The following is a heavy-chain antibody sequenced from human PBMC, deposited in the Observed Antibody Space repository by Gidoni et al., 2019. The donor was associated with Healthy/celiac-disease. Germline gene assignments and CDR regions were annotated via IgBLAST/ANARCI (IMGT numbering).Heavy chain of an antibody. D-gene: IGHD1-26*01. V-gene: IGHV3-49*03. J-gene: IGHJ4*02. CDR1: GFTFGAYA. CDR2: IRSKAYGGTT. Sequence: ELQLAESGGGLVQSRRSLRLTCTASGFTFGAYAMGWFRQAPGKGLEWVGFIRSKAYGGTTEDAASVKGRFTISRDDSKSIAYLLMNSLKTVDTAVYYCTRDRIRDGYYPYYLDYWGQGTLVTVSA. CDR3: TRDRIRDGYYPYYLDY.